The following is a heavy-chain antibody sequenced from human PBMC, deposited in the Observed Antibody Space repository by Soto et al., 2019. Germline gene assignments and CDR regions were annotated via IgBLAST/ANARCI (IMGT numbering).Heavy chain of an antibody. CDR1: GGSFSGSY. CDR3: GSSASSGSRFGMYS. V-gene: IGHV4-34*01. Sequence: SETLSLTCAVYGGSFSGSYWSWLRQLPGKGLEWLGEVNHSGSPNYNPSLTSRVTISVDTSQNQFYLKLRSVTAADTAVYYCGSSASSGSRFGMYSWVQETTVTIAS. D-gene: IGHD1-26*01. J-gene: IGHJ6*02. CDR2: VNHSGSP.